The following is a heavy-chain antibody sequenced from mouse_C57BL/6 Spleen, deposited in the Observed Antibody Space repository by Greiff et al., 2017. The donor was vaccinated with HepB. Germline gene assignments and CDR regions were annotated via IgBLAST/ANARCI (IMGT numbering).Heavy chain of an antibody. CDR1: GFTFSSYA. D-gene: IGHD3-2*02. CDR2: ISSGGDYI. J-gene: IGHJ2*01. CDR3: TRERLGYFDY. Sequence: EVNVVESGEGLVKPGGSLKLSCAASGFTFSSYAMSWVRQTPEKRLEWVAYISSGGDYIYYADTVKGRFTISRDNARNTLYLQMSSLKSEDTAMYYCTRERLGYFDYWGQGTTLTVSS. V-gene: IGHV5-9-1*02.